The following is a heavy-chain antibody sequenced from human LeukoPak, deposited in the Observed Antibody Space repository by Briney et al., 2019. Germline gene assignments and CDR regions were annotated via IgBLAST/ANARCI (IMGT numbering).Heavy chain of an antibody. D-gene: IGHD6-6*01. J-gene: IGHJ5*02. Sequence: GASVKVSCKASGYTFISYGISWVRQAPGQGLEWMGWISSSSGKTNSAQKFQGRVTMTTDTSTSTAYLELRSLRFDDTALYYCVRDHASSSGWFDPWGQGTLVTVSS. V-gene: IGHV1-18*01. CDR2: ISSSSGKT. CDR3: VRDHASSSGWFDP. CDR1: GYTFISYG.